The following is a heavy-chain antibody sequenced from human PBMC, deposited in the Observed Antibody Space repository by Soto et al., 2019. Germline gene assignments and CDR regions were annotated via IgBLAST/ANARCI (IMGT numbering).Heavy chain of an antibody. CDR2: IYYSGNT. CDR1: GGSISSYY. V-gene: IGHV4-59*01. CDR3: ARGGCSSSSCYRYNWFDP. D-gene: IGHD2-2*01. J-gene: IGHJ5*02. Sequence: QVQLQESGPGLVKPSETLSLTCTVSGGSISSYYWNWIRQPPGKGLEWIGYIYYSGNTNYDPSLQSRVTISVDTSKNQISLKLTSVTAADTAVYYWARGGCSSSSCYRYNWFDPWGQGTLVTVSS.